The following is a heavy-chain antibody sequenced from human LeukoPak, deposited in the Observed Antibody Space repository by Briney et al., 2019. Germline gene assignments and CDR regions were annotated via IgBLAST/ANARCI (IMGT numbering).Heavy chain of an antibody. CDR3: AKATGERHY. V-gene: IGHV3-23*01. CDR1: GFTFNNYA. J-gene: IGHJ4*02. D-gene: IGHD7-27*01. CDR2: INGSGGTT. Sequence: PGGSLRLSCAASGFTFNNYAMSWVRQAPGKGLEWVSAINGSGGTTYYADSVQGRFTISRDNSKSTLYLQMHSLRAEDTAVYYCAKATGERHYWGQGTLVTVSS.